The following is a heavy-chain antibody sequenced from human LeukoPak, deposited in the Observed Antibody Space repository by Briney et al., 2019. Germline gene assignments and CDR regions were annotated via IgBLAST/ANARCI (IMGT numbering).Heavy chain of an antibody. V-gene: IGHV1-69*13. CDR1: GGTFISYA. J-gene: IGHJ4*02. D-gene: IGHD3-10*01. Sequence: ASVKVSRKASGGTFISYAISWVRQAPGQGLEWMGGIFPIFGTANYAQKFQGRVTITADASTSTAYMELSSLRSEDTAVYYCASGYGSGEYYFDYWGQGTLVTVSS. CDR3: ASGYGSGEYYFDY. CDR2: IFPIFGTA.